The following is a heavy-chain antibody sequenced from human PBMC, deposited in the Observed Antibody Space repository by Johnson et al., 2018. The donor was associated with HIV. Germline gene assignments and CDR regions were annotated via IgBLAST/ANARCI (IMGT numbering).Heavy chain of an antibody. CDR1: GFTFSSYW. J-gene: IGHJ3*02. D-gene: IGHD4-17*01. Sequence: EVQLVESGGGLVQPGGSLRLSCAASGFTFSSYWMSWVRQAPGKGLEWVANIKQDGSEKYYVDSVKGRFTISRDNAKNTLYLQMNSLRAEDTAVYYCARDVTKDAFDIWGQGTMVTVSS. CDR2: IKQDGSEK. CDR3: ARDVTKDAFDI. V-gene: IGHV3-7*01.